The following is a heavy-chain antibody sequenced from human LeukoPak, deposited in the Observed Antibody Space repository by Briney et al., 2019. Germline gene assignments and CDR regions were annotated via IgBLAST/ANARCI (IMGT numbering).Heavy chain of an antibody. CDR3: VRDFDGRNDYFDGVRFDY. CDR2: ISYGGNQN. V-gene: IGHV3-30*01. D-gene: IGHD3-16*01. CDR1: GLPFPVFV. Sequence: GGSLSLSCAASGLPFPVFVMQWVRQARGKGLENVARISYGGNQNYYADSVRGRFTISRDDSKNTLYLEMNNLRAEDTSVYYCVRDFDGRNDYFDGVRFDYWGLGTLVTVSS. J-gene: IGHJ4*02.